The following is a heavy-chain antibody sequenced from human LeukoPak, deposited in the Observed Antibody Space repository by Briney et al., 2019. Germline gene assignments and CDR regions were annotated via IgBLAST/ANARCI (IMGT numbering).Heavy chain of an antibody. V-gene: IGHV1-69-2*01. CDR1: GYTFTDYY. J-gene: IGHJ4*02. CDR2: VDPEDGET. D-gene: IGHD3-9*01. Sequence: ATVKISCKASGYTFTDYYMHWVQQAPGKGLEWMGRVDPEDGETIYAEKFQGRVTITADTTTDTAYMELSSLRSEDTAVYYCAAAHSPDKSLLFDYGAKGPLVTVSS. CDR3: AAAHSPDKSLLFDY.